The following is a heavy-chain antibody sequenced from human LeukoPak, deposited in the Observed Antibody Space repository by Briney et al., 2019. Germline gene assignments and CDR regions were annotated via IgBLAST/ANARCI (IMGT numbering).Heavy chain of an antibody. V-gene: IGHV3-9*03. CDR2: ISWNSGSI. CDR3: AKSPLPAANGGWFDP. CDR1: GLTFDDYA. J-gene: IGHJ5*02. Sequence: PGGSLRLSCAASGLTFDDYAMHWVRQAPGKGLEWVSGISWNSGSIGYADSVKGRFTISRDNAKNSLYLQMNSLRAEDMALYYCAKSPLPAANGGWFDPWGQGTLVTVSS. D-gene: IGHD2-2*01.